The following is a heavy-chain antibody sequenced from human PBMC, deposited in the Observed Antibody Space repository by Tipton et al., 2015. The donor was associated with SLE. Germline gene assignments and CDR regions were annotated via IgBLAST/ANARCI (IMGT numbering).Heavy chain of an antibody. D-gene: IGHD6-13*01. Sequence: SLRLSCAASGFTFRSYSMNWVRQAPGKGLEWVASISSSSSYIYYANSVKGRFTISRDNAKNSLFLQMNSLRAEDTALYYCARAAFFAATGTRGHYFDYWGQGTLVTVSS. CDR1: GFTFRSYS. CDR3: ARAAFFAATGTRGHYFDY. CDR2: ISSSSSYI. J-gene: IGHJ4*02. V-gene: IGHV3-21*04.